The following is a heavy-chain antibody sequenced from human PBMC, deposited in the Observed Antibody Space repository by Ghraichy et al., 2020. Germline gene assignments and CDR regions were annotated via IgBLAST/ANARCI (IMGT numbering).Heavy chain of an antibody. J-gene: IGHJ4*02. CDR3: ARGMTSRFDY. Sequence: GGSLRLSCAPSGFTFSSHAMNWVRQAPGKGLEWVSYISGTSSNVYYADSVKGRFTISRDNAKNSLFLRINSLRAEDTAVYYCARGMTSRFDYWGQGALVSVSS. CDR1: GFTFSSHA. V-gene: IGHV3-48*01. D-gene: IGHD6-6*01. CDR2: ISGTSSNV.